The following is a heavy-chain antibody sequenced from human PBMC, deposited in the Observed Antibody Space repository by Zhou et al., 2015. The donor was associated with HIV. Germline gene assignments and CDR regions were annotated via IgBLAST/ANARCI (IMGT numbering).Heavy chain of an antibody. J-gene: IGHJ4*02. CDR2: IYNGNT. CDR3: ARDPFQEYQLLGYYFDY. V-gene: IGHV1-18*04. CDR1: GYPFSSYG. Sequence: QVQLVQSGGEVKKPGASMKVSCKASGYPFSSYGLTWVRQVPGQGLEWMGWIYNGNTNYAQKFQGRVTMTTDTSTSTGYMELRSLRSEDTAVYYCARDPFQEYQLLGYYFDYWGQGTLVTVSS. D-gene: IGHD2-2*01.